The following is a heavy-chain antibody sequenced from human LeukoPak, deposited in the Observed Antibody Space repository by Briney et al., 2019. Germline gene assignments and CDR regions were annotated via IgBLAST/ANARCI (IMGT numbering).Heavy chain of an antibody. CDR2: IRGKAYGGTA. J-gene: IGHJ3*02. CDR3: ARDRGPLWFGVRDAFDI. CDR1: GFTFADYA. D-gene: IGHD3-10*01. Sequence: GGSLSLSCTASGFTFADYAMIWFRQAPGKGLEWVGFIRGKAYGGTADYDASVKGRFTISRDDSKSIAYLQMNSLRTEDTAVYYCARDRGPLWFGVRDAFDIWGQGTMVTVSS. V-gene: IGHV3-49*03.